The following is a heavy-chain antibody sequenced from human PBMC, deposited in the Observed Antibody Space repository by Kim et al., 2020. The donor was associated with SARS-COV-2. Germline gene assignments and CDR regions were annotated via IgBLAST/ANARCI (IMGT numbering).Heavy chain of an antibody. Sequence: GGSLRLSCEASGFSISTYWMSWVRQAPGKGLGWVSDIKTRGATKYYVDSVMGRFTISRDNAKNSLFLQMNSLRAEDTAVYYCATSPHRDDYAHYWGQG. D-gene: IGHD2-2*01. CDR3: ATSPHRDDYAHY. V-gene: IGHV3-7*01. J-gene: IGHJ4*02. CDR2: IKTRGATK. CDR1: GFSISTYW.